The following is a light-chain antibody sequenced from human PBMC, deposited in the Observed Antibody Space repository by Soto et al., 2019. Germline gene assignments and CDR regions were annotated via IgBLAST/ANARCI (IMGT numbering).Light chain of an antibody. V-gene: IGKV3-11*01. CDR2: DAS. Sequence: EIVLTQSPATLSLSPGERATLSCRASQSVSSYLPWYQQKSGQAPRLIIYDASNRASGSPARFSGSGSGTDSPLPISSIEPEDFAVYYWQQRSNWPPTCGQGTKLEIK. CDR1: QSVSSY. CDR3: QQRSNWPPT. J-gene: IGKJ2*01.